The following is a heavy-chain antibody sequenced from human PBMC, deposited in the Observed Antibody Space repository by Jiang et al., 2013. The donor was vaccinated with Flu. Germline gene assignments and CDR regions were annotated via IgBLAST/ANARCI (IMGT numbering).Heavy chain of an antibody. CDR1: GGSISSGSYY. D-gene: IGHD3-22*01. J-gene: IGHJ4*02. Sequence: GLVKPSQTLSLTCTVSGGSISSGSYYWSWIRQPAGKGLEWIGRIYTSGSTNYNPSLKSRVTISVDTSKNQFSLKLSSVTAADTAVYYCARVGGGGYDSSGYYYVMGYDYWGQGTLVTVSS. CDR2: IYTSGST. CDR3: ARVGGGGYDSSGYYYVMGYDY. V-gene: IGHV4-61*02.